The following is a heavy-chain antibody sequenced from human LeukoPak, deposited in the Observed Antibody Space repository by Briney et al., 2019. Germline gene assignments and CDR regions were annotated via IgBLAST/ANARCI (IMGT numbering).Heavy chain of an antibody. CDR2: IRSKTDGGTT. V-gene: IGHV3-15*01. CDR3: TTGLRGDYV. CDR1: GFTFSNAL. J-gene: IGHJ4*02. D-gene: IGHD4-17*01. Sequence: GGSLRLSCSGSGFTFSNALMTWVRQAPGKELGWVGHIRSKTDGGTTDYAAPVKGRFTVSRDESENTVYLQMTSLKTEDTAVYYCTTGLRGDYVWGQGTLVTVSS.